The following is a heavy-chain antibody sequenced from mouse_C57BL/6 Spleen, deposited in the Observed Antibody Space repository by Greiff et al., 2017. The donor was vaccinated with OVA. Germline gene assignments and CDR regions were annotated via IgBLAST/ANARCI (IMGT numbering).Heavy chain of an antibody. CDR1: GFTFSNYW. D-gene: IGHD1-1*01. CDR2: IRLKSDNYAT. CDR3: TRDYGSSIAY. V-gene: IGHV6-3*01. Sequence: EVQLVESGGGLVQPGGSMKLSCVASGFTFSNYWMNWVRQSPEKGLEWVAQIRLKSDNYATHYAESVKGRFTISRDDSKSSVYLQMNNLRAEDTGIYYGTRDYGSSIAYWGQGTLVTVSA. J-gene: IGHJ3*01.